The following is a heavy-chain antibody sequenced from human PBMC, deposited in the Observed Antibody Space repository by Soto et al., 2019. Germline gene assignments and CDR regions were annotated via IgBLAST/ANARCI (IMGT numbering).Heavy chain of an antibody. J-gene: IGHJ5*02. Sequence: GGSMRLSCAASGFIFSDYYMSWIRQAPGKGLEWVSYISSSSSYTNYADSVKGRFTISRDNAKNSLYLQMNSLRAEDTAVYYCGRDSRRWSPSAWFDRWGQGTLVTVSS. CDR1: GFIFSDYY. CDR2: ISSSSSYT. V-gene: IGHV3-11*06. D-gene: IGHD6-6*01. CDR3: GRDSRRWSPSAWFDR.